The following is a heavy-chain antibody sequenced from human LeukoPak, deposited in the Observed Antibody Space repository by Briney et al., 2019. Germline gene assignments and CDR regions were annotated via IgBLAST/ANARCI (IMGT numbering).Heavy chain of an antibody. Sequence: GGSLRLSCAASGFTFDDYGMSWVRQAPGKGLEWVSGINWNGGSTGYADSVKGRFTISRDNSKNTLYLQMNSLRAEDTAVYYCAREIPRVTQFDYWGQGTLVTVSS. J-gene: IGHJ4*02. CDR1: GFTFDDYG. V-gene: IGHV3-20*04. D-gene: IGHD2-21*02. CDR2: INWNGGST. CDR3: AREIPRVTQFDY.